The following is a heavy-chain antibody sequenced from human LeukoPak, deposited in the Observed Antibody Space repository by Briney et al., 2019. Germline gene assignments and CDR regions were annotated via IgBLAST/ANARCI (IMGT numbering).Heavy chain of an antibody. V-gene: IGHV3-48*03. CDR1: GFTFSSYE. CDR3: ARDSRLVLMGGYYFDY. J-gene: IGHJ4*02. CDR2: ISSSGSTI. D-gene: IGHD6-19*01. Sequence: GGSLRLSCAASGFTFSSYEMNWVRQAPGKGLEWVSYISSSGSTIYYADSVKGRFTISRDNAKNSLYLQMHSLRAEDTAVCYCARDSRLVLMGGYYFDYWGQGTLVTVSS.